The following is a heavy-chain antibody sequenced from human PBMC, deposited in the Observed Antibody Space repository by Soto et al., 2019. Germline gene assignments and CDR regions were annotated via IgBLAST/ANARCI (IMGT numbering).Heavy chain of an antibody. V-gene: IGHV1-18*01. CDR1: GYTFTSYG. J-gene: IGHJ3*02. D-gene: IGHD3-22*01. CDR3: ARDYYDSSGYPRAFYI. CDR2: ISAYNGNT. Sequence: VSCKASGYTFTSYGISWVRQAPGQGLEWMGWISAYNGNTNYAQKLQGRVTMTTDTSTSTAYMELRSLRSDDTAVYYCARDYYDSSGYPRAFYIWGQGSMVPVSS.